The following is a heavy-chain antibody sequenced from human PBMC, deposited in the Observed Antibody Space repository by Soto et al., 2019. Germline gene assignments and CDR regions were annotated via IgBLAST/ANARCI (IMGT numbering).Heavy chain of an antibody. CDR2: INHSGST. CDR3: ATSPSSYYYYGMDV. Sequence: QVQLQQWGAGLLKPSETLSLTCAVYGGSFSGYYWTWIRQPPGKGLEWIGEINHSGSTNHNPSLKTRGTISVDTSKNQFSLKLSSVTAADTAVYYCATSPSSYYYYGMDVWGQGTTVTVSS. J-gene: IGHJ6*02. V-gene: IGHV4-34*01. CDR1: GGSFSGYY.